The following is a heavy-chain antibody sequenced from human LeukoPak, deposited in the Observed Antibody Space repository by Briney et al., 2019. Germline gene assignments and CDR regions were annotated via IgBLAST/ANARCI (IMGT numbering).Heavy chain of an antibody. V-gene: IGHV4-39*07. CDR3: ARDRGRYYMDV. D-gene: IGHD6-25*01. CDR1: GGSISSSSYY. CDR2: IYYSGST. J-gene: IGHJ6*03. Sequence: PSETLSLTCTVSGGSISSSSYYCGWIRQPPGKGLEWIGSIYYSGSTYYNPSLKSRVTISVDTSKNQFSLKLSSVTAADTAVYYCARDRGRYYMDVWGKGTTVTISS.